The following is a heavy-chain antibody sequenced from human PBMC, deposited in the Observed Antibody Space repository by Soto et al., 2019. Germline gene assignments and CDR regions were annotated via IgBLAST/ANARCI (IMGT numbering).Heavy chain of an antibody. CDR1: GGSFSGYY. CDR3: ARGGRGRVTIFGVVTNWFDP. CDR2: ISHGGST. D-gene: IGHD3-3*01. Sequence: PSETLSLTCAVYGGSFSGYYWSWIRQPPGKGLEWIGEISHGGSTNYSPSLKGRVTISRDTSKNQFSLKLSSVTAADTAVYYCARGGRGRVTIFGVVTNWFDPWGQGTLVTVSS. V-gene: IGHV4-34*01. J-gene: IGHJ5*02.